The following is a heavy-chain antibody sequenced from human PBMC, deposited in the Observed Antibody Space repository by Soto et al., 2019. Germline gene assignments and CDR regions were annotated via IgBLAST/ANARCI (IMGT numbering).Heavy chain of an antibody. J-gene: IGHJ5*02. CDR1: GGSISSSNW. V-gene: IGHV4-4*02. D-gene: IGHD6-13*01. CDR2: IYHSGST. CDR3: ASRDSSSVGWCDP. Sequence: QVQLQESGPGLVKPSGTLSLTCAVSGGSISSSNWWSWVRQPPWKGLEWIGEIYHSGSTNYNPSRKSRVTISVDKSNNQFSLKLRSVSAADTAVYYCASRDSSSVGWCDPWGQGTLVTVSS.